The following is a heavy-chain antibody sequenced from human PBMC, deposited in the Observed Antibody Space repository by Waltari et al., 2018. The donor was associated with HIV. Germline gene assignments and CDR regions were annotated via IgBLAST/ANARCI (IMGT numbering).Heavy chain of an antibody. CDR3: AKVGLSGRWLLRRPFYFDY. D-gene: IGHD3-10*01. J-gene: IGHJ4*02. CDR2: ISGSGGDT. Sequence: LEFGRCLVQPGVCLKLSSSVSVLSVSSYVMKWARQAPGKGLELVSVISGSGGDTLFADSVKGRFTISIDASTVYLSMNRLTAEDTAFYYCAKVGLSGRWLLRRPFYFDYWGQGILVTVSS. V-gene: IGHV3-23*01. CDR1: VLSVSSYV.